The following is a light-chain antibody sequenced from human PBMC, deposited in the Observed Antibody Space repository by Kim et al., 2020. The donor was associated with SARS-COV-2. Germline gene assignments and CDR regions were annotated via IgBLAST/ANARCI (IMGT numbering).Light chain of an antibody. CDR2: GAS. V-gene: IGKV3-15*01. CDR1: QSVSSN. Sequence: EIVMTQSPATLSVSPGERATLSCRASQSVSSNLAWYQQKPGQAPRLLIHGASTRATGVPARFSGSGSGTEFTLTISSLQSEDFAVYYCQQYNNWPPYTFGRGTKLEI. CDR3: QQYNNWPPYT. J-gene: IGKJ2*01.